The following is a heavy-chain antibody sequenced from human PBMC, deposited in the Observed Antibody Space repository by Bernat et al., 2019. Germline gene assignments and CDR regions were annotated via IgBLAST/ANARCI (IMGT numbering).Heavy chain of an antibody. Sequence: EVQLLESVGGLVQPGGSLRLSCAASGFSFSDYEMNWVRQAPWKGLEWVSYISSTANTIYNDDSVKGRFTISRDNTKKSLYLQMNNLRAEDTADYYCARGPTWYSSTSNFDYWGQGTLVTVSS. CDR1: GFSFSDYE. V-gene: IGHV3-48*03. CDR3: ARGPTWYSSTSNFDY. J-gene: IGHJ4*02. CDR2: ISSTANTI. D-gene: IGHD6-13*01.